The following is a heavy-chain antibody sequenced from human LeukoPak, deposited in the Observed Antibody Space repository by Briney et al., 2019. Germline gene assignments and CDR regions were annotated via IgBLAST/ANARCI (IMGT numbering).Heavy chain of an antibody. J-gene: IGHJ4*02. V-gene: IGHV3-48*01. CDR3: ARVGDLRFLEWLFYDY. CDR1: GFTFSSYS. D-gene: IGHD3-3*01. Sequence: GGSLRLSCAASGFTFSSYSMNWVRQAPGKGLEWVSHISSSSSTIYYADSVKGRFTISRDNAKNSLYLQMNSLRAEDTAVYYCARVGDLRFLEWLFYDYWGQGTLVTVSS. CDR2: ISSSSSTI.